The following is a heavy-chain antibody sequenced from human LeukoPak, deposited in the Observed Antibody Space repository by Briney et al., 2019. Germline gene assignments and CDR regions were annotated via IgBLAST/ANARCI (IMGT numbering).Heavy chain of an antibody. CDR2: IYHSGST. V-gene: IGHV4-34*01. CDR3: ARGGGVLDY. CDR1: GGSFSGYY. Sequence: SETLSLTCAVYGGSFSGYYWTWIRQPPGKGLEWLGEIYHSGSTYYNPSLKSRVTISVDTSKNQFSLKLSSVTAADTAVYYCARGGGVLDYWGQGTLVTVSS. D-gene: IGHD3-16*01. J-gene: IGHJ4*02.